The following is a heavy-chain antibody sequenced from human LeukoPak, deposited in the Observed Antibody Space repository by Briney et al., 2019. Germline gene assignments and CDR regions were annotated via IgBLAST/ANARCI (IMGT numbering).Heavy chain of an antibody. Sequence: TGGSLRLSCAVSGITFGSYWMTWVRQAPGKGLECVANIKPDGSERHYVDSVECRFIISRDNAKNSVFLQMNSLRAEDTAVYYCARGLSGSSSPLYPFDSWGQGALVTVSS. D-gene: IGHD6-6*01. J-gene: IGHJ4*02. V-gene: IGHV3-7*04. CDR2: IKPDGSER. CDR3: ARGLSGSSSPLYPFDS. CDR1: GITFGSYW.